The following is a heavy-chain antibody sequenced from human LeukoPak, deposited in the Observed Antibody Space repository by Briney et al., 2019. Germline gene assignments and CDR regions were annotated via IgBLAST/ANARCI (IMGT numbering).Heavy chain of an antibody. CDR2: ISSSSSYI. CDR3: ARGSSALVSKGFDY. J-gene: IGHJ4*02. Sequence: PGGSLRLSCAASGFTFSSYSMNWVRQAPGKGLEWVSSISSSSSYIYYADSVKGRFTISRDNAKNSLYLQMNSLRAEDMAVYYCARGSSALVSKGFDYWGQGTLVTVSS. CDR1: GFTFSSYS. D-gene: IGHD5/OR15-5a*01. V-gene: IGHV3-21*01.